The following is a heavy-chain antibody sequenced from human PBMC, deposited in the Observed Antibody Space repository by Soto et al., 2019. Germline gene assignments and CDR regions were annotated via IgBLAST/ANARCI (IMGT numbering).Heavy chain of an antibody. J-gene: IGHJ4*02. CDR2: ISYDANYK. D-gene: IGHD6-19*01. CDR3: AKDRGSGPHFDY. CDR1: RFTFSSYG. Sequence: GGSLRLSCAASRFTFSSYGMHWVRQAPGKGLEWVAVISYDANYKYYADSVKGRFTISRDNSKNTLYLQMNSLRAEDTAVYYCAKDRGSGPHFDYWGQGTLVTVSS. V-gene: IGHV3-30*18.